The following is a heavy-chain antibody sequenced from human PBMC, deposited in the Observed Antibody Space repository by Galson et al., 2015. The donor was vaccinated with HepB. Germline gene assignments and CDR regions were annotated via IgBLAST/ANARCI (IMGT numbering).Heavy chain of an antibody. J-gene: IGHJ6*02. CDR2: INAGNGNT. Sequence: SVKVSCKASGYTFTSYAMHWVRQAPGQRLEWMGWINAGNGNTKYSQKFQGRVTITRDTSASTAYMELSSLRSEDTAVYYCARDHADILTGPNYGMDVWGQGTTVTVSS. CDR1: GYTFTSYA. D-gene: IGHD3-9*01. V-gene: IGHV1-3*01. CDR3: ARDHADILTGPNYGMDV.